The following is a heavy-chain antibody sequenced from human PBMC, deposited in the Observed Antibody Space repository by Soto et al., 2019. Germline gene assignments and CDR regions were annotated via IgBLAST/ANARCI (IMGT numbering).Heavy chain of an antibody. D-gene: IGHD3-9*01. V-gene: IGHV1-69*02. CDR3: ARSLIGDFPTLYYMDV. Sequence: GASVKVSCKASGGTFSIYTISWVRQAPGQGLEWMGRIIPILGIANYAQKFQGRVTITADKSTSTAYMELSSLRSEDTAVYYCARSLIGDFPTLYYMDVWGKGTTVTVSS. J-gene: IGHJ6*03. CDR2: IIPILGIA. CDR1: GGTFSIYT.